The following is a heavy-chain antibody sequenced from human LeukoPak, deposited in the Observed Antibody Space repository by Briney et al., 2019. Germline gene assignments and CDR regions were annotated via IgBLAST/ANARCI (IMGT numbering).Heavy chain of an antibody. J-gene: IGHJ4*02. CDR1: GFTFSSSW. CDR2: MDGDGNNI. CDR3: ARNPRTDFAS. Sequence: GGSLRLSCAASGFTFSSSWMHWVRQAPGKGLVWVSRMDGDGNNIDYADSVKGRFTISRDNAKNTLYLQMYSLRAEDTAVYYCARNPRTDFASWGQGTLVTVSS. V-gene: IGHV3-74*01. D-gene: IGHD4-17*01.